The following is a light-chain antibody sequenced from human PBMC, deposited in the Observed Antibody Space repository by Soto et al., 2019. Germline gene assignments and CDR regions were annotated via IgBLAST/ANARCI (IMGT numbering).Light chain of an antibody. CDR2: INSDGSH. Sequence: QLVLTQSPSASASLGASVKLTCTLSSGHSSYPNTWHQQQPEKGPRYLMKINSDGSHNKGGGIPDRFSGSSSGAARYLTSPSLQSEDESYYYCQTGASCIVFGTGTKLTVL. CDR3: QTGASCIV. V-gene: IGLV4-69*01. J-gene: IGLJ1*01. CDR1: SGHSSYP.